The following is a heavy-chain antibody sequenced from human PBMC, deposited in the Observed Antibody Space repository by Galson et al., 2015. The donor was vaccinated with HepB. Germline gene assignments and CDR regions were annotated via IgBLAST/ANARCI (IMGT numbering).Heavy chain of an antibody. V-gene: IGHV6-1*01. J-gene: IGHJ4*01. CDR1: GDSVSSDSAA. CDR3: ARGGRRSSPPHSYFAY. D-gene: IGHD1-26*01. Sequence: CAISGDSVSSDSAAWNWIRQSPSRGLEWLGRTYYRSKWYNDYAPSVKSRITINPDTSKNQFSLQLKYVTPEDTAVYFCARGGRRSSPPHSYFAYSGRRTLVTLSS. CDR2: TYYRSKWYN.